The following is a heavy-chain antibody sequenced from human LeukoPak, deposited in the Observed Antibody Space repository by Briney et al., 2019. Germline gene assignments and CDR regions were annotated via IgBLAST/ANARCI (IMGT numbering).Heavy chain of an antibody. CDR2: INWNGGST. CDR1: GFTFDDYG. CDR3: ARDSRTLPTGY. Sequence: GGSLRLSCAASGFTFDDYGMSWVRQAPGKGLEWVSGINWNGGSTGYADSVKGRFTISRDNAKNSLYLQMNSLRAEDTAVYYCARDSRTLPTGYWGQGTLVTVSS. D-gene: IGHD4-17*01. J-gene: IGHJ4*02. V-gene: IGHV3-20*04.